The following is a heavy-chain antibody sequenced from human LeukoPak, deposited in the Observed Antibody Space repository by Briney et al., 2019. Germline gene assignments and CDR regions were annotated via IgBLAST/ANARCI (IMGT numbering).Heavy chain of an antibody. CDR2: ISGSGGST. J-gene: IGHJ4*02. V-gene: IGHV3-23*01. CDR1: GFTFSSYA. CDR3: AKAQAPYYDILTGYSPDY. Sequence: GGSLRLSCAASGFTFSSYAMSWVRQAPGKGLEWVSAISGSGGSTYYADSVKGRFTISRDNSKNTLYLQMNSLRAEDTAVYYCAKAQAPYYDILTGYSPDYWGQGTLDTVSS. D-gene: IGHD3-9*01.